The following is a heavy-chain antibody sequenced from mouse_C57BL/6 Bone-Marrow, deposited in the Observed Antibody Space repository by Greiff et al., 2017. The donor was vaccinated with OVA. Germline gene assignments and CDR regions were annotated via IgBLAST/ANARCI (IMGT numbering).Heavy chain of an antibody. J-gene: IGHJ2*01. D-gene: IGHD2-1*01. CDR1: GFTFSSYG. Sequence: EVQLVESGGDLVKPGGSLKLSCAASGFTFSSYGMSWVRQTPDQRLEWVATISRGGSSTYYPDSVKGRFPIPRDNAKNTLYLQMSSLKSEDTAMYYWARLYYGNFYFDYWGQGTTLTVSS. CDR2: ISRGGSST. CDR3: ARLYYGNFYFDY. V-gene: IGHV5-6*01.